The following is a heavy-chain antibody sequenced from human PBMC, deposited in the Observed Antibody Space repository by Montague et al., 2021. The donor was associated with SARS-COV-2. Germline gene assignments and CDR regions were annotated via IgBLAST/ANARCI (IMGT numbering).Heavy chain of an antibody. Sequence: TLSLTCTVSCGSISSGSYYWSWIRQPAGKGLEWIGRIYTSGTTDYSFSLKSRVTIPVDTSKNQFSLKLTSVTAADTAVYYCARAHSGSWAHLDNWGQGSLVTVSS. J-gene: IGHJ4*02. CDR3: ARAHSGSWAHLDN. CDR1: CGSISSGSYY. V-gene: IGHV4-61*02. D-gene: IGHD5-12*01. CDR2: IYTSGTT.